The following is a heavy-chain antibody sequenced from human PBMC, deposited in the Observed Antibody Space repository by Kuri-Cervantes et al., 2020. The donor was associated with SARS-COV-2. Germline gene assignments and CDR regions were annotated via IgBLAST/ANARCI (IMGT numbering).Heavy chain of an antibody. CDR3: ASSRSTTIFGVVINYYHGMDV. CDR1: GYTFTSYY. J-gene: IGHJ6*02. Sequence: ASVKVSCKASGYTFTSYYMHWVRQAPGQGLEWMGIINPSGGSTSYAQKFQGRVTMTKDTSTSTVYMELSSLRSEDTAVYYCASSRSTTIFGVVINYYHGMDVWGQGTTVTVSS. CDR2: INPSGGST. D-gene: IGHD3-3*01. V-gene: IGHV1-46*01.